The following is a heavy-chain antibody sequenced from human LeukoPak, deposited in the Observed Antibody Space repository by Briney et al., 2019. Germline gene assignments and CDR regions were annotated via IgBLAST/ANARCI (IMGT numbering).Heavy chain of an antibody. V-gene: IGHV3-48*04. Sequence: PGGSLRLSCAASGFTFSSYAMSWVRQAPGKGLEWVSYISYSSSSITYADSVKGRFTISRDNAKNSLYLQLNSLRAEDTAVYYCARDRVGATEFDYWGQGTLVTVSS. D-gene: IGHD1-26*01. CDR1: GFTFSSYA. CDR3: ARDRVGATEFDY. CDR2: ISYSSSSI. J-gene: IGHJ4*02.